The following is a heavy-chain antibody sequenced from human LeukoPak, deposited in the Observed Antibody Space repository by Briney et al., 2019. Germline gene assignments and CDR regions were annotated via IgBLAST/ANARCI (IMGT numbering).Heavy chain of an antibody. CDR3: ARDPGTLATYFDY. J-gene: IGHJ4*02. Sequence: GGSLRLSCATSGFTFSSYGMHWVRQAPGKGLEWVAVIWYDGSKKYYADSVKGRFTISRDESKNTLYLQMNSLRAEDTAIYYCARDPGTLATYFDYWGPGTLVTVSS. CDR2: IWYDGSKK. D-gene: IGHD6-13*01. CDR1: GFTFSSYG. V-gene: IGHV3-33*01.